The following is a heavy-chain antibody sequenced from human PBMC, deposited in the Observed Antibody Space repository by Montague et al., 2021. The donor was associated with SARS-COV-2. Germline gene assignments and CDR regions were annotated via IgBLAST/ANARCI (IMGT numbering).Heavy chain of an antibody. CDR3: AKTALWNGDGGLDYVDY. CDR2: VTGDGLTK. D-gene: IGHD1-1*01. Sequence: SLSLSCAASGFTLRSFAMSWVRQAPGQGLEWVSAVTGDGLTKYYAASLKDRFLISRDNSKYTLYLQMNSLRAEDTATYYCAKTALWNGDGGLDYVDYWGQGTLVTGSA. CDR1: GFTLRSFA. J-gene: IGHJ4*02. V-gene: IGHV3-23*01.